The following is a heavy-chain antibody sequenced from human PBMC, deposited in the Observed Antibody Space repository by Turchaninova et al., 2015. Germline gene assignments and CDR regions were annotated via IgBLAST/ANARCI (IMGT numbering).Heavy chain of an antibody. V-gene: IGHV3-21*01. Sequence: EVQLVESGGGLVKPGGSLRLSCAASGFTFSSDAMIWVRQAPGKGLEWVSSISSRVSYIDYADSVKGRFTISRDNGKNSLFLHMNSLRAEDTAVYSCAREGFGYWGQGALVTVSS. CDR2: ISSRVSYI. CDR1: GFTFSSDA. CDR3: AREGFGY. D-gene: IGHD3-10*01. J-gene: IGHJ4*02.